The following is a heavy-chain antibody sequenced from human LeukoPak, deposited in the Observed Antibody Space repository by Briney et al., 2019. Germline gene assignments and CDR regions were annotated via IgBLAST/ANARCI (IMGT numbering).Heavy chain of an antibody. D-gene: IGHD6-19*01. V-gene: IGHV3-23*01. J-gene: IGHJ4*02. CDR2: IIGSGGST. CDR1: GFSFSGYS. Sequence: GGSLSLSCAASGFSFSGYSMSWVRQAPGKGLEWVSAIIGSGGSTYYADSVKGRLTIPRKNTKKTLYLKMNSLRAEDTVVYYCAKLGLWQWLENDYWGQGTLVTVS. CDR3: AKLGLWQWLENDY.